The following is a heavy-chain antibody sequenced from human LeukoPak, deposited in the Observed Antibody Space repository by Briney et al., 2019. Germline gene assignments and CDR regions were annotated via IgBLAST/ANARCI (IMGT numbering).Heavy chain of an antibody. Sequence: SQTLSLTCTVSGGSISSGGYYWSWIRQHPGKGLEWIGYIYYSGSTYYNPSLKSRVTISVDTSKNQFSLKLSSVTAADTAVYYCARAVVATHMETFDYWGQGTLVTVSS. V-gene: IGHV4-31*03. CDR2: IYYSGST. D-gene: IGHD2-15*01. CDR3: ARAVVATHMETFDY. J-gene: IGHJ4*02. CDR1: GGSISSGGYY.